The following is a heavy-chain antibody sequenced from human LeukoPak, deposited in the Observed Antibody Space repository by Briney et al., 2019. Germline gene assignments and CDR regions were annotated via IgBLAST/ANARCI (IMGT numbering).Heavy chain of an antibody. V-gene: IGHV1-18*01. CDR1: GYTFTSYG. Sequence: ASVKVSCKASGYTFTSYGISWARQAPGQGREWMGWINAYNGNTNYAQKLQGRVTMTIDTSTSTAYMELRSLRADDTAVYYCARDAPFIMITFGGVIATPPFDYWGQGTLVTVSS. J-gene: IGHJ4*02. D-gene: IGHD3-16*02. CDR2: INAYNGNT. CDR3: ARDAPFIMITFGGVIATPPFDY.